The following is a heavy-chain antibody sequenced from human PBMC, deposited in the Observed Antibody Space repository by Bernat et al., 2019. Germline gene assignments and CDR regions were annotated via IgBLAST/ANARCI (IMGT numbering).Heavy chain of an antibody. CDR1: GFTVSNNY. D-gene: IGHD5-12*01. Sequence: EVQLLESGGGLVQPGGSLRLSCAASGFTVSNNYMSWVRQAPGMGLEWVSVIFSGGSTYYADSVKGRFTISRDNSKNTLYLQMNSLRAEDTAVYYCARGSSGYAGNRDYWGQGTLVTVSS. CDR3: ARGSSGYAGNRDY. V-gene: IGHV3-66*01. CDR2: IFSGGST. J-gene: IGHJ4*02.